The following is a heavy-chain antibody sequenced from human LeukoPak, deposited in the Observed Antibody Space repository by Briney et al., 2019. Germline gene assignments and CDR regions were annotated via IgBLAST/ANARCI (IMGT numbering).Heavy chain of an antibody. D-gene: IGHD6-19*01. J-gene: IGHJ4*02. CDR3: ARDLYSSGWDI. V-gene: IGHV4-31*03. CDR2: IYYSGST. Sequence: SETLSLTCTVSDGSISSGGYYWSWIRQHPGKGLEWIGYIYYSGSTYYNPSLKSRVTISVDTSKNQFSLKLSSVTAADTAVYYCARDLYSSGWDIWGQGTLVTVSS. CDR1: DGSISSGGYY.